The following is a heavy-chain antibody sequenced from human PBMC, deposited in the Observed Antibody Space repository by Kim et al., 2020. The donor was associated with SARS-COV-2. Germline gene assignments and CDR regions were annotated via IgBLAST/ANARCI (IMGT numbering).Heavy chain of an antibody. J-gene: IGHJ5*02. Sequence: YTTPSHKSRATLSVDTSKNQFSLKLGSVTAADTAVYYCARQLSGFDPWGQGTLVTVSS. CDR3: ARQLSGFDP. D-gene: IGHD3-16*02. V-gene: IGHV4-39*01.